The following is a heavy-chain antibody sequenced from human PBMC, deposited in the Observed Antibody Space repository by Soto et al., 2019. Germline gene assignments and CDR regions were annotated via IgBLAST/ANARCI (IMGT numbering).Heavy chain of an antibody. D-gene: IGHD1-1*01. CDR3: ARDVAGYDNNWLPT. Sequence: QVQLQDSGPGLVKPSQTLSLTCAVSDGSLSSGGYYWSCIRQYPGKGLEWIGYIFFGGSTYYNPSLTSRVTISVDTSKIQFSLKLTSVTAAYTAVYFCARDVAGYDNNWLPTWGQGTLVTVSS. V-gene: IGHV4-31*11. CDR1: DGSLSSGGYY. J-gene: IGHJ4*02. CDR2: IFFGGST.